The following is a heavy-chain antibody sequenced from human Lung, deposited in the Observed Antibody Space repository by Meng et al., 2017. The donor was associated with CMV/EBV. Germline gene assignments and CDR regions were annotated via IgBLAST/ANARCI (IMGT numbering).Heavy chain of an antibody. Sequence: GEXXTISCAASGFTFRNYWMSWVRQAPGKGLEWVANIKGDGSDKGYVDSVKGRFTISRDNARNSLYMEMNSLRGENMAVCYCVPHDSAMDVWGQGTTVTVSS. CDR3: VPHDSAMDV. CDR2: IKGDGSDK. J-gene: IGHJ6*02. V-gene: IGHV3-7*01. D-gene: IGHD1-1*01. CDR1: GFTFRNYW.